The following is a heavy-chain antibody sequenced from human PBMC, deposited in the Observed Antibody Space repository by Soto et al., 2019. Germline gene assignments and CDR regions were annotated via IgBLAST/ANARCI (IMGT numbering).Heavy chain of an antibody. CDR3: ANALGWYDSFDY. CDR2: ISGSGGST. CDR1: GFTFSSYA. Sequence: EVQLLESGGGLVQPGGSLRLSCAASGFTFSSYAMSWVRQAPGKGLEWVSAISGSGGSTYYADSVKGRFTISRDNSKNTLYLQMNSLRAEDTAVYYCANALGWYDSFDYWGQGTLVTVSS. D-gene: IGHD3-16*01. V-gene: IGHV3-23*01. J-gene: IGHJ4*02.